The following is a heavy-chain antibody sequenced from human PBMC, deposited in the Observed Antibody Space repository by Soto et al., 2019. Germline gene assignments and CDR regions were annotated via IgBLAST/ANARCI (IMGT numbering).Heavy chain of an antibody. CDR1: GGSITSKTHY. V-gene: IGHV4-39*02. J-gene: IGHJ4*02. D-gene: IGHD4-17*01. CDR3: ARGRHYGALISHFDY. CDR2: IYYSGST. Sequence: QLQLQESGPGLVQPSETLSLTCTVSGGSITSKTHYWGWIRQPPGKGLEWIGTIYYSGSTYYNPSLKSRVTISVDTSKNQFSLKLSSVTAADTAVYYCARGRHYGALISHFDYWGQGTLVTVSS.